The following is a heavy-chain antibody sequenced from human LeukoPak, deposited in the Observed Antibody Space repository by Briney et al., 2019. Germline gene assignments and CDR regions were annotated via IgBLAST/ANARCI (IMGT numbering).Heavy chain of an antibody. CDR2: ISYDGSNK. D-gene: IGHD6-13*01. CDR3: ARVLIAAAGNYYYYYGMDV. CDR1: GFTFSSYA. J-gene: IGHJ6*02. V-gene: IGHV3-30-3*01. Sequence: PGRSLRPSCAASGFTFSSYAMHWVRQAPGKGLEWVAVISYDGSNKYYADSVKGRFTISRDNSKSTLYLQMNSLRAEDTAVYYCARVLIAAAGNYYYYYGMDVWGQGTTVTVSS.